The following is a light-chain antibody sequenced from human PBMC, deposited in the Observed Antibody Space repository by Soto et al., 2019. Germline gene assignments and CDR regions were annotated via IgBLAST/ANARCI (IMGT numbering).Light chain of an antibody. V-gene: IGLV2-14*03. CDR3: SSYTSSISYV. CDR1: SSDVGGYNY. Sequence: QSALTQPASVSGSPGQSITISCTGTSSDVGGYNYVSWYQSHPGEAPKPIIYDVSNRPSGVSDRFSGSKSGNTASLTISGLQAGDEADYYCSSYTSSISYVFGTGTKVTVL. J-gene: IGLJ1*01. CDR2: DVS.